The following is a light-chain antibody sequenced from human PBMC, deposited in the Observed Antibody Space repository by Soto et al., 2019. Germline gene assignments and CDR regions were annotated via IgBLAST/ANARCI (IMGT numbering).Light chain of an antibody. J-gene: IGLJ1*01. CDR2: DVS. CDR1: SSDVGTYNS. CDR3: SSYTSSSSDV. Sequence: QSALTQPASVSGSPGQSITISCTGTSSDVGTYNSVSWYQQYPGKAPKLMIHDVSNRASGVSNRFSGSKSGNTASLTISGLQAEDEADYYCSSYTSSSSDVFGSGTKLTVL. V-gene: IGLV2-14*01.